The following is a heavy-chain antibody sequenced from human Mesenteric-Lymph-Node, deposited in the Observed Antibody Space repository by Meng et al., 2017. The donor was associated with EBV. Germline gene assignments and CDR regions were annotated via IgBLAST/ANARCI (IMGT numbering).Heavy chain of an antibody. J-gene: IGHJ5*02. CDR1: GFLLSTPGVG. D-gene: IGHD1-1*01. CDR3: ARKNWNDRFDP. CDR2: IYWDDDK. Sequence: QITLKESGPTLVKPRQTLTLTCTFSGFLLSTPGVGVGWIRQPPGKALEWLALIYWDDDKHYSPSLKSRLTITKDTSKSQVVLTMTNMDPVDTATYYCARKNWNDRFDPWGQGTLVTVSS. V-gene: IGHV2-5*02.